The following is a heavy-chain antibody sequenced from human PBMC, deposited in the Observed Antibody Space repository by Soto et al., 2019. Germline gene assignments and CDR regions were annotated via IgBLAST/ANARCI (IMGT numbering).Heavy chain of an antibody. V-gene: IGHV3-30*18. Sequence: GGSLRLSCAASGFTFSSYDMEGVGQAPGKGLEWVALISYDGSNKYYADSVKGRFTISRDNSKNTQYLQINSLRAEDTAVYYCAKAAVYIGAFDIWGQGTMVTVSS. D-gene: IGHD2-8*01. J-gene: IGHJ3*02. CDR2: ISYDGSNK. CDR3: AKAAVYIGAFDI. CDR1: GFTFSSYD.